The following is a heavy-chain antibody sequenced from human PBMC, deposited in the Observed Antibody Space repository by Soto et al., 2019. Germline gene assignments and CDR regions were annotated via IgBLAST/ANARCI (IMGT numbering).Heavy chain of an antibody. V-gene: IGHV1-8*01. CDR1: GYTFTSYD. Sequence: ASLKVSCKASGYTFTSYDINWLRQATGQGLEWMGWMNPNSGNTGYGQKFQGRVTMTRNSSISTACMELSSLRSEDRAVYYCERGLYAANYHYYGMDLCGQGTKVTVSS. CDR3: ERGLYAANYHYYGMDL. CDR2: MNPNSGNT. J-gene: IGHJ6*02. D-gene: IGHD2-8*01.